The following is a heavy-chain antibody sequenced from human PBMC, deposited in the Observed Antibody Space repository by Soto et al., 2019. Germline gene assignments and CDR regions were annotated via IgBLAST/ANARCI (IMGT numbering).Heavy chain of an antibody. Sequence: QAQLVQSGGEVKRPGASVKVSCKASGYTFNKYGFNWVRQAPGQGLEWMGRISAYNDYTNFAQKFQGRVTLTTDASTNTAYMELKILRSDDTAIYYYARGRGVVVPAGTPDAFDVWGQGTMVTVSS. V-gene: IGHV1-18*01. J-gene: IGHJ3*01. CDR1: GYTFNKYG. CDR3: ARGRGVVVPAGTPDAFDV. CDR2: ISAYNDYT. D-gene: IGHD6-13*01.